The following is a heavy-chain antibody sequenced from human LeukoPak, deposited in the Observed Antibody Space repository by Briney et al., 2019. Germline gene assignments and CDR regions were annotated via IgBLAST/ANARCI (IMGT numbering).Heavy chain of an antibody. V-gene: IGHV4-34*01. J-gene: IGHJ4*02. D-gene: IGHD3-22*01. CDR1: GGSFSGYY. CDR3: ARSLRDSSGYYSKDY. CDR2: INHRGST. Sequence: PSETLSLTCAVYGGSFSGYYWSWIRQPPGKGLEWIGEINHRGSTNYNPSLKSRVTISVDTSKNQFSLKLSSVTAADTAVYYCARSLRDSSGYYSKDYWGQGTLVTVSS.